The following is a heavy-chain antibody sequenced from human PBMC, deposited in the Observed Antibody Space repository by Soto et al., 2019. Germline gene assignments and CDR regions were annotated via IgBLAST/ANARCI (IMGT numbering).Heavy chain of an antibody. CDR2: INHSGST. J-gene: IGHJ4*02. Sequence: PSETLSLTCAVSSGSISSSNWWSWVRQPPGKGLEWIGEINHSGSTNYNPSLKSRVTISVDTSKNQFSLKLSSVTAADTAVYYCARGRPVGLRFRQTTALFDYWGQGTLVTVSS. V-gene: IGHV4-4*02. CDR3: ARGRPVGLRFRQTTALFDY. CDR1: SGSISSSNW. D-gene: IGHD5-12*01.